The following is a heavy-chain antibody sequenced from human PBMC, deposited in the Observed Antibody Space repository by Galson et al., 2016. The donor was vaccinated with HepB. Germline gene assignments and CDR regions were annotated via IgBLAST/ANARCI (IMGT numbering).Heavy chain of an antibody. Sequence: SLRLSCAASGFTFSSYAMHWVRQAPGKGLEWLAVISYGGRNKYYADSVKGRFTVSRDDSKNTLYLQMNSLRPDDTAVYYCVGADLYDFFGGHSSSLNYWGRGTLVTVSS. J-gene: IGHJ4*02. D-gene: IGHD3-3*01. V-gene: IGHV3-30-3*01. CDR3: VGADLYDFFGGHSSSLNY. CDR2: ISYGGRNK. CDR1: GFTFSSYA.